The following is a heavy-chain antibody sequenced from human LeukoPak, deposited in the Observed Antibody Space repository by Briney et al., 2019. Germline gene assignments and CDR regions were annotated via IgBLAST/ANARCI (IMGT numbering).Heavy chain of an antibody. CDR1: GGSFSGYY. J-gene: IGHJ4*02. V-gene: IGHV4-34*01. CDR3: ARGSYDSSGYPRDFDY. Sequence: SETLSLTCAVYGGSFSGYYWSWIRQPPGKGLEWIGEINHSGSTNYNPSLKRRVTISVDTSKNQFSLKLSSVTAADTAVYYCARGSYDSSGYPRDFDYWGQGTLVTVSS. D-gene: IGHD3-22*01. CDR2: INHSGST.